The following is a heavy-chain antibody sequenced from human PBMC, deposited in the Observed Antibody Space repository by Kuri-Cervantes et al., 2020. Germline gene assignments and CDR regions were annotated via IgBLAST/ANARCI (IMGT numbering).Heavy chain of an antibody. CDR1: GFTFSSYS. J-gene: IGHJ5*02. CDR2: ISSSSSYI. Sequence: LKISCAASGFTFSSYSMNWVRQAPGKGLEWVSSISSSSSYIYYADSVKGRFTISRDNAKNSLYLQMNSLRAEDTAVYYCARDPSRVGATKGNWFDPWGQGTLVTVSS. D-gene: IGHD1-26*01. V-gene: IGHV3-21*01. CDR3: ARDPSRVGATKGNWFDP.